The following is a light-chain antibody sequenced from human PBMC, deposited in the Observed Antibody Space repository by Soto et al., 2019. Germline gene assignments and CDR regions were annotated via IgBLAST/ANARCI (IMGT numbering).Light chain of an antibody. CDR2: GSS. V-gene: IGKV1-39*01. CDR3: QQGYSTPVT. CDR1: QSISRH. Sequence: DIPMTQSPSTLSASVGDRVTITCRASQSISRHLNWYQQKPGRAPRLLIYGSSNLQGGVPSRFSGSGSGTDFTLTISSLLPEDFATYYCQQGYSTPVTFGQGTRLEIK. J-gene: IGKJ5*01.